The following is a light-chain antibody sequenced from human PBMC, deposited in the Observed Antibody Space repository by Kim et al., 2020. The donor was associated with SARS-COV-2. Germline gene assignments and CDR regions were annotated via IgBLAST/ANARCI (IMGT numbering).Light chain of an antibody. CDR2: AAS. CDR3: QHSYITPFT. J-gene: IGKJ3*01. CDR1: QSISSH. Sequence: ASVGDRVTITCRTTQSISSHLNWYQQKPGRAPKLLISAASTLHGGVPSRFSGSGSETDFTLTISSLQPEDFATYFCQHSYITPFTFGPGTKVDIK. V-gene: IGKV1-39*01.